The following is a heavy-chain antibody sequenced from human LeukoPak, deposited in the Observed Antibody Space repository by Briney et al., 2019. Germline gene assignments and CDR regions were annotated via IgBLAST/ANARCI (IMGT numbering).Heavy chain of an antibody. J-gene: IGHJ2*01. CDR2: ISWNSGSI. Sequence: GGSLRLSCAPSGFSFDDYAMYCVRQGPGEGLEWGSGISWNSGSIGYADSVKGRFTISRDNSKNTLYLQMNSLRAEDTAVYFCAKVDCGRPGCRRFDFWGRGTLVTVSS. CDR1: GFSFDDYA. V-gene: IGHV3-9*01. CDR3: AKVDCGRPGCRRFDF. D-gene: IGHD2-2*01.